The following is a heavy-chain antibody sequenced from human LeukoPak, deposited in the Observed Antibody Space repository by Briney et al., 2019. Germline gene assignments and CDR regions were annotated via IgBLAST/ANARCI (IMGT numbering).Heavy chain of an antibody. D-gene: IGHD6-13*01. CDR1: GFTFSSYE. CDR2: ISTSGSSI. Sequence: PGGSLRLSCAASGFTFSSYEMNWVRQAPGKGLEWVSYISTSGSSIYYADSVKGRFTISRDNPKNSLYLQMSSLRAEDTAVYYCATSRGSWPDYFDYWGQGTLVTVSS. J-gene: IGHJ4*02. V-gene: IGHV3-48*03. CDR3: ATSRGSWPDYFDY.